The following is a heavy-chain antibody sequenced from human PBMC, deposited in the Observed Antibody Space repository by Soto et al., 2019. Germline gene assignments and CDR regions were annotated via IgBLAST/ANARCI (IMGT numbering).Heavy chain of an antibody. D-gene: IGHD3-22*01. CDR1: GFTFDDSA. V-gene: IGHV3-9*01. J-gene: IGHJ4*02. Sequence: EVQLVESGGGLVQPGRSLRLSCAASGFTFDDSAMHWVRQAPGKGLEWVSGISWNSGSIVYADSVKGRFTISRDNAKNSLYLQMNSLRAEDTAFYYCAKDRRYYDSSGSLDYWGQGTLDTVSS. CDR3: AKDRRYYDSSGSLDY. CDR2: ISWNSGSI.